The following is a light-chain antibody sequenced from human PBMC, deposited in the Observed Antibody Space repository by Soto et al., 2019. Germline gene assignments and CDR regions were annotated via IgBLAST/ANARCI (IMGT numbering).Light chain of an antibody. J-gene: IGKJ4*01. Sequence: DIQMTQSPSSLSASIGDRVTITCRASQSISTYLNWYQQKAGKGPKLLIYAASSLQSGVPSRFSGSGSGTDFTLTIGSLQPEDFATYYCQRSYTTPLTFGGGTKVEIK. CDR3: QRSYTTPLT. CDR1: QSISTY. CDR2: AAS. V-gene: IGKV1-39*01.